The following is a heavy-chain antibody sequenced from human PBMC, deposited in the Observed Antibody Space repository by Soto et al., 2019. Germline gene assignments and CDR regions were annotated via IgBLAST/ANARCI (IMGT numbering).Heavy chain of an antibody. V-gene: IGHV3-30-3*01. CDR2: ISYDGSNK. CDR3: AREGIAVAGDNFDY. J-gene: IGHJ4*02. CDR1: GFTFRSYA. D-gene: IGHD6-19*01. Sequence: QVQLVESGGGVVQPGRSLRLSCAASGFTFRSYAMHWVRQAPGKRLEWVAVISYDGSNKYYADSVKGRFTISRDNSNNTLCLQMNSLRAEDTAVYYCAREGIAVAGDNFDYWGQGTLVTVSS.